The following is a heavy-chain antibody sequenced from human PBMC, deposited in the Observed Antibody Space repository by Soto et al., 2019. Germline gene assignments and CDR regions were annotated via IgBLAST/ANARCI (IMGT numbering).Heavy chain of an antibody. CDR2: VYYSGST. D-gene: IGHD3-22*01. J-gene: IGHJ4*02. V-gene: IGHV4-30-4*01. CDR1: GGSVSSGYHY. CDR3: ATESSGSSPLHFDF. Sequence: QVLLEESGPGLVKPSQTLSLTCTVSGGSVSSGYHYWSWIRQPPGKGLEWIGYVYYSGSTYYNPSLGSRVTISIDTSKKQFSLKLNPVTASDAAVYFCATESSGSSPLHFDFWGQGALVSVSS.